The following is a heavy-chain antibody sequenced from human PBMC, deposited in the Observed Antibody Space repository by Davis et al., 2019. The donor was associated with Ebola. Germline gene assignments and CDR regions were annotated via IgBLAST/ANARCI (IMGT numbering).Heavy chain of an antibody. CDR1: GDSISNGNSY. CDR3: ARAGGSSWYLYYFDY. CDR2: ISYSGSI. Sequence: SETLSLTCTVSGDSISNGNSYWNWIRQHPGKGLEWIGYISYSGSIYYNPSLKSRVTISVDTSKNQFSLKLSSVTAADTAVYYCARAGGSSWYLYYFDYWGQGTLVTVSS. J-gene: IGHJ4*02. D-gene: IGHD6-13*01. V-gene: IGHV4-31*03.